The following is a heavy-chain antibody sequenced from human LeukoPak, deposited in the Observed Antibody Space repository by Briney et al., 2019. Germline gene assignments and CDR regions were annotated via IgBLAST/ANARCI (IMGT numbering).Heavy chain of an antibody. CDR1: GGSISSGSYY. V-gene: IGHV4-61*02. D-gene: IGHD3-3*01. J-gene: IGHJ4*02. Sequence: PSQTLSLTCTVSGGSISSGSYYWSWIRQPAGKGLEWIGRIYTSGSTNYNPSLKSRVTISVDTSKNQFSLKLSSVTAADTAVYYCARGSITIFGVVIDGYFDYWGQGTLVTVSS. CDR3: ARGSITIFGVVIDGYFDY. CDR2: IYTSGST.